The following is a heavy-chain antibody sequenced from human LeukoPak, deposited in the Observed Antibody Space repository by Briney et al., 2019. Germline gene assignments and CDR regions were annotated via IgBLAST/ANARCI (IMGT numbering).Heavy chain of an antibody. CDR1: GFIFSTYS. CDR3: ARSRDAAFDI. V-gene: IGHV3-74*01. J-gene: IGHJ3*02. CDR2: ITSDGSNT. D-gene: IGHD2-2*01. Sequence: GGSLRLSCATSGFIFSTYSMHWIRQGPGKGLVWVSRITSDGSNTVYADSVKGRFTVSRDNTRNTLYLQMNSLRSDDTAVYYCARSRDAAFDIWGRGTMVTVSS.